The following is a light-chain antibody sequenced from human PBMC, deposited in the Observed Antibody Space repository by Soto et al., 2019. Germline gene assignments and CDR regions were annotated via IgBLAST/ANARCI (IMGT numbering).Light chain of an antibody. Sequence: VITWSSATLSVSPGGRATLSCRPSQSASTNSAWYQHKPGHAPWLLIYGASTRATDIPARFSGSGSETELTLTISSLHSDDFAVYDCQEYNNWSLTFGGGAKVDIK. V-gene: IGKV3-15*01. CDR3: QEYNNWSLT. CDR1: QSASTN. J-gene: IGKJ4*01. CDR2: GAS.